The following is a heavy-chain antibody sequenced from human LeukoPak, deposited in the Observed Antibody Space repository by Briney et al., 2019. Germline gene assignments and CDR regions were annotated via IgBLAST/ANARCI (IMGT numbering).Heavy chain of an antibody. CDR2: IYYSGST. Sequence: SETLSLTCTVSGGSISSYYWSWIRQPAGKGLEWIGGIYYSGSTYYNPSLKSRVTISIDTSKNQFSLKLSSVAAADTAVYYCASHADYSSKFDYWGQGTLVTVSS. D-gene: IGHD6-13*01. J-gene: IGHJ4*02. V-gene: IGHV4-59*05. CDR3: ASHADYSSKFDY. CDR1: GGSISSYY.